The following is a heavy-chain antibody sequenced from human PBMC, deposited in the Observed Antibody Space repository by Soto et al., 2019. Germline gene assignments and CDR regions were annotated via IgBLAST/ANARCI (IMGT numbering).Heavy chain of an antibody. CDR2: IIPLFRRT. D-gene: IGHD3-22*01. CDR1: GGVFNNYA. J-gene: IGHJ6*02. Sequence: QVQLVQSGAEVKKPGSSVKVSCKASGGVFNNYAITWVRQAPGQGLEWMGGIIPLFRRTNYAQKFQGRVTITADESTSTAYMELSSLRSNDTAVYYCVPLQPSTIIGRPAVHVWGQGTTVTVSS. V-gene: IGHV1-69*01. CDR3: VPLQPSTIIGRPAVHV.